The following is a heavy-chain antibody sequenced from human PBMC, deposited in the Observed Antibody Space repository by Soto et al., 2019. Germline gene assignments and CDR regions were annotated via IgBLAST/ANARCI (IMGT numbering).Heavy chain of an antibody. V-gene: IGHV1-69*06. D-gene: IGHD6-6*01. CDR1: GGTFSSYA. CDR3: ARPEGYSSSSGYYYYGMDV. J-gene: IGHJ6*02. CDR2: IIPIFGTA. Sequence: QVQLVQSGAEVKKPGSSVKVSCKASGGTFSSYAISWVRQAPGQGLEWMGGIIPIFGTANYAQKFQGRVTITADKSTSTAYMELSSLRSDDTAVYYCARPEGYSSSSGYYYYGMDVWGQGTTVTVSS.